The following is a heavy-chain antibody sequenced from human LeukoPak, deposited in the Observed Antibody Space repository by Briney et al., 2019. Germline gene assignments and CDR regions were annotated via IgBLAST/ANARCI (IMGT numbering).Heavy chain of an antibody. J-gene: IGHJ3*02. V-gene: IGHV3-30-3*01. CDR3: AGLGLEKPDAFDI. D-gene: IGHD5-12*01. CDR1: GFTFSSYA. Sequence: PGRSLRLSCAASGFTFSSYAMHWVRQAPGKGLEWVAVISYDGSNKYYADSVKGRFTISRDNSKNTLYLQMNGLRAEDTAVYYCAGLGLEKPDAFDIWGQGIMVTVSS. CDR2: ISYDGSNK.